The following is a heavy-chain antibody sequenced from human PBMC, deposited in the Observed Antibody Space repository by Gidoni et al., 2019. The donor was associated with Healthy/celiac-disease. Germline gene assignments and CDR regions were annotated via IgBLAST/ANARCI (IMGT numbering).Heavy chain of an antibody. Sequence: QVQLVESGGGVVQPGRSLRLSCAASGFTFSSYGMHWVRQAPGKGLEWVAVISYDGSNKYYADSVKGRFTISRDNSKNTLYLQMNSLRAEDTAVYYCAKAYSSGWVGARYYYYGMDVWGQGTTVTVSS. J-gene: IGHJ6*02. CDR1: GFTFSSYG. CDR3: AKAYSSGWVGARYYYYGMDV. CDR2: ISYDGSNK. D-gene: IGHD6-19*01. V-gene: IGHV3-30*18.